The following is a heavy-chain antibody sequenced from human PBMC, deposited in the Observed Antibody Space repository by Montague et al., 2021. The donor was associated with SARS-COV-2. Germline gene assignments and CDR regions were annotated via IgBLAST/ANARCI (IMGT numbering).Heavy chain of an antibody. CDR2: IKEDGGVK. D-gene: IGHD2-21*02. CDR3: TRSGDGVYYGMDV. V-gene: IGHV3-7*01. Sequence: SLRLSCAASGFTFSNYWMAWVRQAPGKALEWISNIKEDGGVKNYVDSVKGRFTISRDNTKNTLFLQMNGLRADDTAVYYCTRSGDGVYYGMDVWGQGTTVTVSS. CDR1: GFTFSNYW. J-gene: IGHJ6*02.